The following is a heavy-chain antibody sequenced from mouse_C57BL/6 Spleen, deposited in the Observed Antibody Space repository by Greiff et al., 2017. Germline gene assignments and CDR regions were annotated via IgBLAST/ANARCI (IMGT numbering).Heavy chain of an antibody. Sequence: EVQLMESGPGLVKPSQSLSLTCSVTGYSITSGYYWNWIRQFPGNKLEWMGYISYDGSNNYNPSLKNRISITRDTSKNQFFLKLNSVTTEDTATYYCARDGSPSWFAYWGQGTLVTVSA. V-gene: IGHV3-6*01. CDR1: GYSITSGYY. D-gene: IGHD1-1*01. CDR2: ISYDGSN. CDR3: ARDGSPSWFAY. J-gene: IGHJ3*01.